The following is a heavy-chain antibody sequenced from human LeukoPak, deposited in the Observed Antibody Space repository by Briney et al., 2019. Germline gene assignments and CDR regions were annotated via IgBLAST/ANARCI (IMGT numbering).Heavy chain of an antibody. D-gene: IGHD4-17*01. CDR2: ITSSSGYI. J-gene: IGHJ4*02. CDR3: TRSDDYGDYLVDY. Sequence: GGSLRLSCAASGVTFSTYAMNWVRQAPGKGLEWVSTITSSSGYIYYADSMKGGFTTSTDNPKNSLYLQMTSLRDEDTAVYYCTRSDDYGDYLVDYWGQGTLVTVSS. CDR1: GVTFSTYA. V-gene: IGHV3-21*01.